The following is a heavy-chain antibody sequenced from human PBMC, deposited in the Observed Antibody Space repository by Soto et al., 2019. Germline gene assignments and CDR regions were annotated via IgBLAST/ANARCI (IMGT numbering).Heavy chain of an antibody. CDR1: GYSVTDYW. V-gene: IGHV5-51*01. CDR3: ARQGGHLGYDLLTGYPYYFDY. J-gene: IGHJ4*02. Sequence: PGESLKISCQASGYSVTDYWIGWVRQMPGKGLEWMGIFYPGDSDSRYSPSFQGQVTISADRSISTAYLQWRSLKASDTAMYYCARQGGHLGYDLLTGYPYYFDYWGQGTLVTVSS. CDR2: FYPGDSDS. D-gene: IGHD3-9*01.